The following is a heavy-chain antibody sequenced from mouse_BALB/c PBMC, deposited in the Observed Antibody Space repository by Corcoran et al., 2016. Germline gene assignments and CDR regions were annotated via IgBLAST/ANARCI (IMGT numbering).Heavy chain of an antibody. CDR3: ARQGGRYFDV. CDR2: ISSGGSYT. CDR1: GFTFRSYA. D-gene: IGHD3-3*01. J-gene: IGHJ1*01. Sequence: VQLVEFGGGLVNPGGSLKLSCAASGFTFRSYAMSWVRQTPEKRLEWVATISSGGSYTYYPDSVKGRFTISRDNAKNTLYLQMSSLRSEDTAMYYCARQGGRYFDVWGAGPTVTVSS. V-gene: IGHV5-9-3*01.